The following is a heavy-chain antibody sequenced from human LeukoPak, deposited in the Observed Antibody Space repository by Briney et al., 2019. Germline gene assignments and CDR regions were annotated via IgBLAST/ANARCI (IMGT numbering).Heavy chain of an antibody. V-gene: IGHV3-20*04. CDR1: GFTFDDYG. CDR3: AKQRGYSYGYPNDFDY. J-gene: IGHJ4*02. Sequence: GGSLRLSCAASGFTFDDYGMSWVRQAPGKGLEWVSGINWNGGSTGYADSVKGRFTISRDNAKNSLYLQMNSLRAEDTALYYCAKQRGYSYGYPNDFDYWGQGTLVTVSS. D-gene: IGHD5-18*01. CDR2: INWNGGST.